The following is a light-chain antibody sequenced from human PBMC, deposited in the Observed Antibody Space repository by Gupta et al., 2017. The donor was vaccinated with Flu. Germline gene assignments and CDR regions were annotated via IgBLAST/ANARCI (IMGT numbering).Light chain of an antibody. J-gene: IGLJ3*02. CDR2: EVS. CDR3: SSYASSSPWV. Sequence: QSALTQPASVSGSPGQSITISCTGTSSDVGSLNYVSWYQQHPGKAPNLMIYEVSKRPSVVSTRFSGSKSGNTASLTISGLQAEDAVDYYCSSYASSSPWVFGGGTKLTVL. V-gene: IGLV2-14*01. CDR1: SSDVGSLNY.